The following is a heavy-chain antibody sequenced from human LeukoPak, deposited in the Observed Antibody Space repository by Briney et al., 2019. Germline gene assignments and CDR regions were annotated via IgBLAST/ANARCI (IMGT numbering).Heavy chain of an antibody. CDR1: GFTFSSYG. D-gene: IGHD3-10*01. Sequence: GGSLRLSCAASGFTFSSYGIHWVRQAPGKGLEWMAVVWYDGDNKYYADSVKGRFTISRDNSKNTLYLQMNSLRAEDTAVYYCGRSSTANSGPLYYWGQGTLVTVSS. CDR3: GRSSTANSGPLYY. V-gene: IGHV3-33*01. J-gene: IGHJ4*02. CDR2: VWYDGDNK.